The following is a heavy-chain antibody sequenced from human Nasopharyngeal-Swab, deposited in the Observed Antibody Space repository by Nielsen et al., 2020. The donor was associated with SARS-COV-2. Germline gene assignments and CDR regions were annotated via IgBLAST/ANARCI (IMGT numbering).Heavy chain of an antibody. CDR3: AKDQGPGSGYSYGYGIHYYGMDV. CDR1: GFTFDDYA. Sequence: SLKISCAASGFTFDDYAMHWVRQAPGKGLEWVSGISWNSGNIGYADSVKGRFTISRDNAKNSLYLQMNSLRAEDTALYYCAKDQGPGSGYSYGYGIHYYGMDVWGQGTTVTVSS. V-gene: IGHV3-9*01. CDR2: ISWNSGNI. J-gene: IGHJ6*02. D-gene: IGHD5-18*01.